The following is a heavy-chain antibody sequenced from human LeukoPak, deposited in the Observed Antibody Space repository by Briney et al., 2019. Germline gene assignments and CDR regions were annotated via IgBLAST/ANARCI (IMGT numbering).Heavy chain of an antibody. Sequence: PGGSLRLSCAASGFTFKTYAMHWVRQAPGKGLEWVAFAQYDGSPKYYADSVKGRFTISRDISKNTVYLQMNSLRAEDTAVYYCAKPLIIAATGEFDYWGQGTLVTVSS. CDR3: AKPLIIAATGEFDY. D-gene: IGHD6-13*01. CDR2: AQYDGSPK. CDR1: GFTFKTYA. J-gene: IGHJ4*02. V-gene: IGHV3-30*02.